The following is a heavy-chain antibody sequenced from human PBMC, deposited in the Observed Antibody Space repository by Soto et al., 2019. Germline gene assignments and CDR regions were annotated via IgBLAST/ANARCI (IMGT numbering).Heavy chain of an antibody. CDR3: AKDDRTASRIDY. Sequence: EVQLLESGGGPGQPGGALRLSCATSGLSFSLYSMGWVRQAPGKGLEWVSAISGSGRNIHYADSVKGRFTISRDNSKNTLSLQMNSLRAEDTALYYCAKDDRTASRIDYWGQGTLVTVSS. CDR1: GLSFSLYS. J-gene: IGHJ4*02. D-gene: IGHD2-21*02. V-gene: IGHV3-23*01. CDR2: ISGSGRNI.